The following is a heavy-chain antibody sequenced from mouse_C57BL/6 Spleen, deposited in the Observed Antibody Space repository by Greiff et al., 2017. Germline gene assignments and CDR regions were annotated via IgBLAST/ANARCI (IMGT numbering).Heavy chain of an antibody. CDR3: TRADGYFYY. CDR2: IDPETGGT. D-gene: IGHD2-3*01. CDR1: GYTFTDYE. Sequence: VQLQQSGAELVRPGASVTLSCKASGYTFTDYEMHWVKQTPVHGLEWIGAIDPETGGTAYNQKFKGKAILTADKSSSTAYMELRSLTSEDSAVXYCTRADGYFYYWGQGTTLTVSS. V-gene: IGHV1-15*01. J-gene: IGHJ2*01.